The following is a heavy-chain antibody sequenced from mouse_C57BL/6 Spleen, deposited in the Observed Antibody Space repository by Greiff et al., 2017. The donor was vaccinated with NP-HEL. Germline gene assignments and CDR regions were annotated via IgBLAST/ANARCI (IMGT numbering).Heavy chain of an antibody. CDR3: TTRGYYWFAY. CDR2: IDPENGDT. D-gene: IGHD2-3*01. V-gene: IGHV14-4*01. CDR1: GFNIKDDY. J-gene: IGHJ3*01. Sequence: EVMLVESGAELVRPGASVKLSCTASGFNIKDDYMHWVKQRPEQGLEWIGWIDPENGDTEYASKFQGKATITADTSSNTAYLQLSSLTSEDTAVYYCTTRGYYWFAYWGQGTLVTVSA.